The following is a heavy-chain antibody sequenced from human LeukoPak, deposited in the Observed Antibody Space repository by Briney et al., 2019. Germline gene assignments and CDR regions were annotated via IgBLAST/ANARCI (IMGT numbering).Heavy chain of an antibody. CDR2: IYYSGST. CDR3: ARWRYYDSSGYSWFDP. Sequence: SETLSLTCTVSGGSVSSGSYYWSWIRQPPGKGLEWIGYIYYSGSTNYNPSLKSRVTISVDTSKNQFSLKLSSVTAADTAVYYCARWRYYDSSGYSWFDPWGQGTLVTVSS. D-gene: IGHD3-22*01. J-gene: IGHJ5*02. CDR1: GGSVSSGSYY. V-gene: IGHV4-61*01.